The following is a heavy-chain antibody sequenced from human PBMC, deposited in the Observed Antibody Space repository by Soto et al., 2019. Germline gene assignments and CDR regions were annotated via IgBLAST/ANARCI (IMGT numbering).Heavy chain of an antibody. CDR2: IGPESGAT. J-gene: IGHJ4*02. Sequence: VASVKVSCKASGYTFTGHYIHWVRQAPGQGPEWMGEIGPESGATRYAQKFQGRVTMTMDMSITTVYMELSNLSPDDTAVYYCAKPVITTGGPFPCWGQGTLVTVSS. CDR3: AKPVITTGGPFPC. V-gene: IGHV1-2*02. D-gene: IGHD3-22*01. CDR1: GYTFTGHY.